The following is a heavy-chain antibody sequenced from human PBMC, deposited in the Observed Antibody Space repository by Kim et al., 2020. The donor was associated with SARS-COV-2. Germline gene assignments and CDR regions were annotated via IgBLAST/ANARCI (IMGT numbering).Heavy chain of an antibody. CDR3: DRDSNAFYYTDEYFEN. J-gene: IGHJ1*01. CDR1: GFTFSEYG. D-gene: IGHD3-22*01. Sequence: GGSLRLSCAASGFTFSEYGMHWVRQAPGKGLEWVARIDDDGNSKDYAYAVKGRFIISRDTSKNTVYLQMNSLRVEDTAVYYCDRDSNAFYYTDEYFENWGQGTLVTV. CDR2: IDDDGNSK. V-gene: IGHV3-33*08.